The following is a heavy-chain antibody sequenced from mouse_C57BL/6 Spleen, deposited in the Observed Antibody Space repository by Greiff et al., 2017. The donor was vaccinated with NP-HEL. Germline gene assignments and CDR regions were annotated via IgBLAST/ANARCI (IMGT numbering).Heavy chain of an antibody. Sequence: QVQLQQPGAELVKPGASVKLSCKASGYTFTSYWMQWVKQRPGQGLEWIGEIDPSDSYTNYNQKFKGKATLTVYTSSSTAYMQLSSLTSEDSAVYYCARDYYGSSPDYWGQGTTLTVSS. D-gene: IGHD1-1*01. CDR2: IDPSDSYT. J-gene: IGHJ2*01. V-gene: IGHV1-50*01. CDR1: GYTFTSYW. CDR3: ARDYYGSSPDY.